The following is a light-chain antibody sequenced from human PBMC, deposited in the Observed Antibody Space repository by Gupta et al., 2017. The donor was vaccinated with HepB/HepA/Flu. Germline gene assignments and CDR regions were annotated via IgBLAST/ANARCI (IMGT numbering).Light chain of an antibody. Sequence: SYELTQPPSVSVSPRQTASITCSGDKLGDKYACWYQQKPGQSPVLVIYQDSKRPSGIPERFSGSNSGNTATLTISGTQAMDEADYYCQAWDSSTVVFGGGTKRTVL. CDR1: KLGDKY. CDR3: QAWDSSTVV. CDR2: QDS. V-gene: IGLV3-1*01. J-gene: IGLJ2*01.